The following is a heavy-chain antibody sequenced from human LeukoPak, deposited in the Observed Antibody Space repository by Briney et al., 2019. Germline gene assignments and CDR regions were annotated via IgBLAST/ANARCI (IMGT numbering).Heavy chain of an antibody. CDR1: GFTISSSSYY. J-gene: IGHJ6*02. CDR2: IYYSGCT. CDR3: ARHQTDCGGDCYSFYYYYYGMDV. V-gene: IGHV4-39*01. Sequence: SETLSLTCTVSGFTISSSSYYWGGLRQPPGKGLEWIASIYYSGCTYYNPSLKSRVTISVDTSKNQFSLKLSSVTAADTAVYYCARHQTDCGGDCYSFYYYYYGMDVWGQGTTVTVSS. D-gene: IGHD2-21*02.